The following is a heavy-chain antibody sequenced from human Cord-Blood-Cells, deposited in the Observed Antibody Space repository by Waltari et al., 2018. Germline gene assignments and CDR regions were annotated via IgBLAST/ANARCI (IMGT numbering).Heavy chain of an antibody. CDR2: IKQDGREK. CDR1: GFTFSSYW. J-gene: IGHJ3*02. D-gene: IGHD1-26*01. CDR3: ARVSGSYYGAFDI. Sequence: EVQLVESGGDLVQPGGSLRLSCAASGFTFSSYWMSWVRQAPGKGLVGVANIKQDGREKYYVDSLKGRFTISRDNAKNALYLQMNSLRAEDTAVYYCARVSGSYYGAFDIWGQGTMVTVSS. V-gene: IGHV3-7*04.